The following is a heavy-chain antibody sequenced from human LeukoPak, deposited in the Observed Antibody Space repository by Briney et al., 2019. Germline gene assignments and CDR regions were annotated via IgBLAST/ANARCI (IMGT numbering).Heavy chain of an antibody. CDR2: ISSSGSVT. CDR1: GFTFSDYY. D-gene: IGHD3-16*01. J-gene: IGHJ3*02. V-gene: IGHV3-11*04. CDR3: AGEDFQFRGKDASDI. Sequence: KPGGSLRLSCAASGFTFSDYYMSWIRQAPGKGLEWVSYISSSGSVTYYAASVRGRLTISRHNAKNSLFLQMNSLGAEDTAVYYCAGEDFQFRGKDASDIWGHGTMVTVSS.